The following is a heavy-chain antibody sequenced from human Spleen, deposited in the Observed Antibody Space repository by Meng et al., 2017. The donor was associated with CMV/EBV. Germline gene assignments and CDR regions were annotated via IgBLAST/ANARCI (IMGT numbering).Heavy chain of an antibody. V-gene: IGHV4-59*12. D-gene: IGHD1-1*01. CDR1: GGSISSYY. J-gene: IGHJ6*02. CDR3: ARVQIRHGYYYYGMDV. Sequence: GSLRLSCTVSGGSISSYYWSWIRQPPGKGLEWIGYIYYSGSTNYNPSLKSRVTISVDTSKNQFSLKLSSVTAADTAVYYCARVQIRHGYYYYGMDVWGQGTTVTVSS. CDR2: IYYSGST.